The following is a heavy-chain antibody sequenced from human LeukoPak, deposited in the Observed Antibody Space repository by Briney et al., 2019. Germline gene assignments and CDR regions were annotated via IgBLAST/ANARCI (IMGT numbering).Heavy chain of an antibody. Sequence: SVKVSCKASGYTFTSYYMHWVRQAPGQGLEWMGGIIPIFGTANYAQKFQGRVTITADESTSTAYMELSSLRSEDTAVYYCARGVTGTLDYWGQGTLVTVSS. CDR1: GYTFTSYY. CDR3: ARGVTGTLDY. CDR2: IIPIFGTA. D-gene: IGHD7-27*01. V-gene: IGHV1-69*13. J-gene: IGHJ4*02.